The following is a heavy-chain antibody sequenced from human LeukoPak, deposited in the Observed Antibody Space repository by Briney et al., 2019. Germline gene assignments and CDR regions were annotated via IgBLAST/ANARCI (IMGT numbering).Heavy chain of an antibody. D-gene: IGHD3-22*01. CDR1: GYSFTSYW. CDR3: ARRVITMIVAENDAFDI. J-gene: IGHJ3*02. V-gene: IGHV5-51*01. CDR2: VYPGDSDT. Sequence: GESLKISCKGSGYSFTSYWIGWVRQMPGKGLGGMGIVYPGDSDTRYSPSFQGQVTISADKSISTAYLQWSSLKASDTAMYYCARRVITMIVAENDAFDIWGQGTMVTVSS.